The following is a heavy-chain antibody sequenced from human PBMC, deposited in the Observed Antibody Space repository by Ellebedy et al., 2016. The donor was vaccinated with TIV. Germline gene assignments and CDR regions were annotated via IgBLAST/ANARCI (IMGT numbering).Heavy chain of an antibody. V-gene: IGHV1-2*04. Sequence: AASVKVSCRASGYTFTGYYMHWVRQAPGQGLEWMGWINPNSGGTNYAQKFQGWVTMTRDTSISTAYMELSRLRSDETAVYYCALGGGYYDSRGHVGGAFDIWGQGTMVTVSS. CDR3: ALGGGYYDSRGHVGGAFDI. CDR2: INPNSGGT. CDR1: GYTFTGYY. D-gene: IGHD3-22*01. J-gene: IGHJ3*02.